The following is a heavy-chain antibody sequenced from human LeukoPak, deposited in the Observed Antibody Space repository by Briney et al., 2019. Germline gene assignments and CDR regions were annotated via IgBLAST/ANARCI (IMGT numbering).Heavy chain of an antibody. D-gene: IGHD6-19*01. V-gene: IGHV3-15*01. J-gene: IGHJ4*02. CDR1: GFTFSNAW. CDR2: IKSKTDGGTT. Sequence: GGSLRLSCAASGFTFSNAWMSWVRQAPGKGLEWVGRIKSKTDGGTTDYAAPVKGRFTISRDDSKNTLYLQMNSLKTEDTAVYYCTTEEWLVTKTAYWGQGTLVTVSS. CDR3: TTEEWLVTKTAY.